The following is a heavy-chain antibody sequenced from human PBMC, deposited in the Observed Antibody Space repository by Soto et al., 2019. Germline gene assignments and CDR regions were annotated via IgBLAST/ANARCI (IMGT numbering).Heavy chain of an antibody. CDR3: ARQSLGNIRLRGFDY. D-gene: IGHD1-1*01. V-gene: IGHV3-74*01. CDR2: INSDGSST. J-gene: IGHJ4*02. CDR1: GFAFSSYW. Sequence: GGSLRLSCAASGFAFSSYWMHWVRQAPGKGLVWVSRINSDGSSTSYADSVKGRFTISRDNSKNTLYLQMNSLRAEDTAVYYCARQSLGNIRLRGFDYWGQGALVTVSS.